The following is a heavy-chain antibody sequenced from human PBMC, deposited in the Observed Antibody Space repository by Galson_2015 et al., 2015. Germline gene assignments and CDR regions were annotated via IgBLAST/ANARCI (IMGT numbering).Heavy chain of an antibody. CDR2: ISYDGSNK. J-gene: IGHJ4*02. D-gene: IGHD5-18*01. CDR3: ARDLGSYSYGNPDY. Sequence: SLRLSCAASGFTFSSYAMHWVRQAPGKGLEWVAVISYDGSNKYYADSVKGRFTISRDNSKNTLYLQMNSLRAEDTAVYYCARDLGSYSYGNPDYWGQGTLVTVSS. CDR1: GFTFSSYA. V-gene: IGHV3-30-3*01.